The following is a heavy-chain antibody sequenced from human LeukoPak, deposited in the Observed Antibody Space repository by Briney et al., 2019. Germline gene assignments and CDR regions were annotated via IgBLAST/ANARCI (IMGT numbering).Heavy chain of an antibody. Sequence: GESLKISCKGSGYSFTSYWIGWVRQMPGKGLGWMGIIYPGDSDTRYSPSFQGQVTISADKSIRTAYLQWSSLKASDTAMYYCARSRVGTTTHNYFDYWGQGSLVTVSS. J-gene: IGHJ4*02. CDR1: GYSFTSYW. D-gene: IGHD1-1*01. CDR3: ARSRVGTTTHNYFDY. V-gene: IGHV5-51*01. CDR2: IYPGDSDT.